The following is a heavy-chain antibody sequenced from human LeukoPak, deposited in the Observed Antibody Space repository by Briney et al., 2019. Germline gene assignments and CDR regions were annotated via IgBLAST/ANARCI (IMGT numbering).Heavy chain of an antibody. CDR2: INHSGST. V-gene: IGHV4-34*01. D-gene: IGHD3-3*01. Sequence: KPSETLSLTCAVYGGSFSGYYWSWIRQPPGKGLEWIGEINHSGSTNYNPSLKSRVTISVDTSKDQFSLKLSSVTAADTAVYYCARAPWRSDFWSGYFAYYYGMDVWGQGTTVTVSS. CDR3: ARAPWRSDFWSGYFAYYYGMDV. CDR1: GGSFSGYY. J-gene: IGHJ6*02.